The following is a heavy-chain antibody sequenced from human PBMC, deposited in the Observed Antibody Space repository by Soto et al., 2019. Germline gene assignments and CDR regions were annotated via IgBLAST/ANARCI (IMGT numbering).Heavy chain of an antibody. J-gene: IGHJ5*02. V-gene: IGHV1-69*13. Sequence: SVKVSCKASGGTFSSYAISWVRQAPGQGLEWMGGIIPIFGTANYAQKFQGRVTITADESTSTAYMELSSLRSEDTAVYYCARDLGYCSGGSCYHWFDPWGQGTLVTVSS. CDR3: ARDLGYCSGGSCYHWFDP. D-gene: IGHD2-15*01. CDR1: GGTFSSYA. CDR2: IIPIFGTA.